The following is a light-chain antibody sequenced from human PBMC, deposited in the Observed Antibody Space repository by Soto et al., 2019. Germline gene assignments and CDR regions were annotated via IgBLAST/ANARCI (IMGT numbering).Light chain of an antibody. CDR2: EVS. J-gene: IGLJ2*01. Sequence: QSALTQPASVSGSPGKSITISCTGTSGDVGSYNLVSWYQQHPGKAPKLMIYEVSQRPSGVSNRFSGSKSGNTASLTISGLQAEDEADYYCCSYAGTSNVVFGGGTKLTVL. CDR3: CSYAGTSNVV. V-gene: IGLV2-23*02. CDR1: SGDVGSYNL.